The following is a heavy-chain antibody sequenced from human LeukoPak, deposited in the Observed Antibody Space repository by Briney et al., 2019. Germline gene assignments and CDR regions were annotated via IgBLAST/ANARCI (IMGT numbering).Heavy chain of an antibody. CDR1: GYSFNSQG. D-gene: IGHD6-6*01. J-gene: IGHJ4*02. V-gene: IGHV7-4-1*02. Sequence: ASVKVSCKASGYSFNSQGMNWVRQVPGQGLEWMGWINTHSGNPTYAQGFTGRFVFSLDASASTAYLQISSLKAEDTAVYYCARGYSSSSKDYWGQGTLVTVSS. CDR3: ARGYSSSSKDY. CDR2: INTHSGNP.